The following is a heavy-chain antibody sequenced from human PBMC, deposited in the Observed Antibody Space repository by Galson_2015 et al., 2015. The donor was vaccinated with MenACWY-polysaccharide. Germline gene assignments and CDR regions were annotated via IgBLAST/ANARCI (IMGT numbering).Heavy chain of an antibody. CDR3: ARVSCSRNICYFGH. Sequence: SVKVSCKASGGTFDSYAISWVRQAPGQGLEWMGRIIPIFGTNYAQKFQGRVTITADTSTNTAYMELTSLTSEDTAVYYCARVSCSRNICYFGHWGQGTLVTVSS. J-gene: IGHJ4*02. CDR2: IIPIFGT. V-gene: IGHV1-69*04. D-gene: IGHD2-2*01. CDR1: GGTFDSYA.